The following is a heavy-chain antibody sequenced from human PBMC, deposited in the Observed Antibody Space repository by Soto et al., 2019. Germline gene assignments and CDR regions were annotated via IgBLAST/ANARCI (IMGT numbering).Heavy chain of an antibody. CDR1: GYKFTNYW. CDR2: IDPTESHT. V-gene: IGHV5-10-1*01. J-gene: IGHJ6*02. D-gene: IGHD1-26*01. CDR3: ARRAVGDYVLDV. Sequence: GESLKISCKGSGYKFTNYWIIWVRQMPGKGLEWMGKIDPTESHTKYSPSFQGHVTISVDKSITTAYLQWNSLKASDTAIYYCARRAVGDYVLDVWGHGTTVTVSS.